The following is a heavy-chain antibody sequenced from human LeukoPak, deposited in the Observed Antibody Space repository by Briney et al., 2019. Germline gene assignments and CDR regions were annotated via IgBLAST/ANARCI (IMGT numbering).Heavy chain of an antibody. D-gene: IGHD6-19*01. Sequence: MASETLSLTCAVYGGSFSGYYWSWIRQPPGKGLEWIGEINHSGSTNYNPSLKSRVTISVDTSKNQFSLKLSSVTAADTAVYYCASNPGIAVAGTGSYWGQGTLVTVSS. V-gene: IGHV4-34*01. J-gene: IGHJ4*02. CDR1: GGSFSGYY. CDR3: ASNPGIAVAGTGSY. CDR2: INHSGST.